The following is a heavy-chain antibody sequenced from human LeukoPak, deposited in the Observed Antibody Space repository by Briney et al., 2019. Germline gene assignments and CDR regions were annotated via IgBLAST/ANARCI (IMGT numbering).Heavy chain of an antibody. J-gene: IGHJ4*02. Sequence: GGSLRLSCAASGFPFSDSALHWVRQASGKGLGWVGRIRSELSGYVTAYAASVKGRFTISRDDSKNTAYLQMNSLETEDTAVYYCTRHLGDDDYGDFNDYWGQGILVTVSS. D-gene: IGHD4-17*01. CDR2: IRSELSGYVT. V-gene: IGHV3-73*01. CDR1: GFPFSDSA. CDR3: TRHLGDDDYGDFNDY.